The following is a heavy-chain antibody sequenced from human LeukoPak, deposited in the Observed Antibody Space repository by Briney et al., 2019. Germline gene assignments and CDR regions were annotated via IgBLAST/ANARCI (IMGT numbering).Heavy chain of an antibody. CDR2: IFYSGST. CDR1: GGSISTYY. Sequence: PSETLSLTCTVSGGSISTYYWSWIRQPPGKGLEWIGYIFYSGSTNYNPSLKSRVTISVDTSKNQFSLKLSSVTAADTAVYYCASKQWRTYAWDYWGQGTLVTVSS. CDR3: ASKQWRTYAWDY. J-gene: IGHJ4*02. D-gene: IGHD6-19*01. V-gene: IGHV4-59*12.